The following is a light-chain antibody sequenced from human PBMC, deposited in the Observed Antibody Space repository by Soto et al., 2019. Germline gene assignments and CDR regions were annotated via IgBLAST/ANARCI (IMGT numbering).Light chain of an antibody. CDR2: EVS. V-gene: IGLV2-18*01. CDR1: STDFVGYNR. J-gene: IGLJ1*01. CDR3: SLYTSENAYV. Sequence: QFALTQTPSVSWSPGQSVTISGTETSTDFVGYNRVSWYQQPPGTAPKLMIYEVSKRPSGVPDRFSGSKSGNTASLTISGLQAADEADYYCSLYTSENAYVFGTGTKVTVL.